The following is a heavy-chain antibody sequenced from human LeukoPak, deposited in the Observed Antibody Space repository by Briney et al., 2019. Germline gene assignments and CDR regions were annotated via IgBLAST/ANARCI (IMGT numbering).Heavy chain of an antibody. CDR3: ARGESSGLFFDY. Sequence: SETLSLTCTVSGGSISSSSYYWGWIRQPPGKGLEWIGSIYYSGSTYYNPSLKSRVTISVDTSKNQFSLKLSSVTAADTAVYYCARGESSGLFFDYWGQGTLVTVSS. CDR2: IYYSGST. V-gene: IGHV4-39*07. CDR1: GGSISSSSYY. D-gene: IGHD3-10*01. J-gene: IGHJ4*02.